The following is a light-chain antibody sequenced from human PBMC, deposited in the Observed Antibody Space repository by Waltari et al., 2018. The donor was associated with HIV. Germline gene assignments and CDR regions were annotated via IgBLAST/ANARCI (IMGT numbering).Light chain of an antibody. V-gene: IGKV1-5*03. J-gene: IGKJ1*01. CDR2: KTS. Sequence: DIQMTQSPSTLSASVGDRVPIICRASQSISGWLAWYQQKQGKAPKLLIYKTSSLESGVPSRFSGSGSGTEFTLTISSLQPDDFATYHCQHYDSYSKTFGQGTKVEIE. CDR3: QHYDSYSKT. CDR1: QSISGW.